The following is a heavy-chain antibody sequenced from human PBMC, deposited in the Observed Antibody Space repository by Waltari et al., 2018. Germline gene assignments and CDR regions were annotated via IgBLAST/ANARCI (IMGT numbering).Heavy chain of an antibody. V-gene: IGHV3-48*01. CDR3: ARRRYSSSWYSPKPIDY. Sequence: EVQLVESGGGLVQPGGSLRLSCAASGFTFSSYSMNWVRQAPGKGLEWVSYISSSSSTIYYADSVKGRFTISRDNSKNTLYLQMNSLRAEDTAVYYCARRRYSSSWYSPKPIDYWGQGTLVTVSS. CDR1: GFTFSSYS. CDR2: ISSSSSTI. J-gene: IGHJ4*02. D-gene: IGHD6-13*01.